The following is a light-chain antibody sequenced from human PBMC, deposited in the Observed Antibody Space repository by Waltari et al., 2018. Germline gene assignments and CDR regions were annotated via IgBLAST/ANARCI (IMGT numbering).Light chain of an antibody. CDR3: GTWDSSLSGAV. CDR1: SSNIGNHY. V-gene: IGLV1-51*02. CDR2: EDS. Sequence: QSVLTQPPSVSAAPGQRVTISCSGGSSNIGNHYVSWYPQFPVTAPKLLIYEDSERPSGVPGRFSGSKSGTSATLDITGLQAGDEADYYCGTWDSSLSGAVFGGGTHLTVL. J-gene: IGLJ7*01.